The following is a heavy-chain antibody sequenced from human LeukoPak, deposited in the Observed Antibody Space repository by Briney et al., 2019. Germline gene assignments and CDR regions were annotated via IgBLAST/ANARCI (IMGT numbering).Heavy chain of an antibody. D-gene: IGHD6-19*01. J-gene: IGHJ4*02. V-gene: IGHV3-21*01. Sequence: GGSLRLSCAASGFTFSSYSMNWVRQAPGKGLEWVSSISSSSSYIYYADSVKGRFTISRDNAKNSLYLQMNSLRAEDTAVYYCARDRGIYSGGWYTVYWGQGTLVTVSS. CDR3: ARDRGIYSGGWYTVY. CDR1: GFTFSSYS. CDR2: ISSSSSYI.